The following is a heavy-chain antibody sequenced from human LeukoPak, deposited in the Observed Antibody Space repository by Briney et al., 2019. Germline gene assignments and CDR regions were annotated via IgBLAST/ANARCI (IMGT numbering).Heavy chain of an antibody. J-gene: IGHJ5*02. CDR3: AKEPGDYLNWFDP. CDR1: GFTFNSYA. CDR2: IGGSGATT. V-gene: IGHV3-23*01. D-gene: IGHD4-17*01. Sequence: AGGTLRLSCAASGFTFNSYALSWVRQAQGKGLEWVSSIGGSGATTYYADSVKGRFTISRDNSKNTLYLQMNSLTAEDTAVYYCAKEPGDYLNWFDPWGQGTLVTVSS.